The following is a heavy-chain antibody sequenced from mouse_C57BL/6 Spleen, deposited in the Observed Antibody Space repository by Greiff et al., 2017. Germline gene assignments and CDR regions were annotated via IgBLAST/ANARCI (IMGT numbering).Heavy chain of an antibody. CDR1: GYTFTSYW. D-gene: IGHD1-1*01. J-gene: IGHJ2*01. Sequence: VQLQQPGAELVKPGASVKLSCKASGYTFTSYWMHWVKQRPGRGLEWIGRIDPNSGGTKYNEKFKSKATLTVDKPSSTAYMQLSSLTSADSAVYYCAREKFGLRYYFDYWGQGTTLTVSS. CDR3: AREKFGLRYYFDY. CDR2: IDPNSGGT. V-gene: IGHV1-72*01.